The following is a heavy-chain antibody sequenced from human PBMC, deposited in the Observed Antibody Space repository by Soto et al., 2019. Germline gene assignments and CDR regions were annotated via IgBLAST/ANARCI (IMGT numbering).Heavy chain of an antibody. D-gene: IGHD2-2*02. CDR3: ARGGQYRYVDY. CDR2: ISPYNGDT. Sequence: QVQLVQSGAEVKKPGASVKVSCTTSGYTFTLFGITWVRQAPGQGLEWMGWISPYNGDTKYAEKLEGRVTLTTDTSTDTAYKELTGLTSDDTAEYSWARGGQYRYVDYWGQGTLVTVSS. CDR1: GYTFTLFG. J-gene: IGHJ4*02. V-gene: IGHV1-18*01.